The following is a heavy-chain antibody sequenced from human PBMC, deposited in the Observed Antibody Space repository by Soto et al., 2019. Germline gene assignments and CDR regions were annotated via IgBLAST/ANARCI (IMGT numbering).Heavy chain of an antibody. Sequence: PGGSLRLSCAASGLTFSSYGMHWVRRAPGKGLEWVAVIWYDGSNKYYADSVKGRFTLSRDDSKNSIYLQMNSLKIEDTAVFYCARGPDVLTGYYGPNEYWGQGTLVTVSS. CDR3: ARGPDVLTGYYGPNEY. D-gene: IGHD3-9*01. CDR2: IWYDGSNK. V-gene: IGHV3-33*01. J-gene: IGHJ4*02. CDR1: GLTFSSYG.